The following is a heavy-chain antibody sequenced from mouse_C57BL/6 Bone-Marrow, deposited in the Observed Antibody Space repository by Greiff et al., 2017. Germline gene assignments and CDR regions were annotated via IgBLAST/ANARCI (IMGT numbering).Heavy chain of an antibody. D-gene: IGHD1-1*01. J-gene: IGHJ1*03. CDR3: AREGSAVVADWYFDV. Sequence: EVQVVESGPELVKPGASVKISCKASGYSFTDYNMNWVKQSNGKSLEWIGVINPNYGTTSYNQKFKGKATLTVDQSSSTAYMQLNSLTSEDSAVYDCAREGSAVVADWYFDVWGTGTTVTVSS. V-gene: IGHV1-39*01. CDR2: INPNYGTT. CDR1: GYSFTDYN.